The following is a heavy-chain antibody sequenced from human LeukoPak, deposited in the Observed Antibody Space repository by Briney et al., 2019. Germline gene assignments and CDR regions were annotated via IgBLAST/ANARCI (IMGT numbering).Heavy chain of an antibody. Sequence: GGSLRLSCAASGFTFSSYGMHWVRQAPGKGLEWVAFIRYDGSNKYYADSVKGRFTISRDNSKNTLYLQMNSLRAEDTAVHYCAKGIVGATTFDYWGQGTLVTVSS. J-gene: IGHJ4*02. V-gene: IGHV3-30*02. CDR3: AKGIVGATTFDY. CDR1: GFTFSSYG. D-gene: IGHD1-26*01. CDR2: IRYDGSNK.